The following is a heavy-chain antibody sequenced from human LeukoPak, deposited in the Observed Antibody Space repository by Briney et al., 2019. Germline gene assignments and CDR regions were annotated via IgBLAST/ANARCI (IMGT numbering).Heavy chain of an antibody. V-gene: IGHV3-30*02. D-gene: IGHD4-17*01. CDR2: IRYDGSNK. Sequence: GGSLRLSCAASGFTFSSYGMHWVRQAPGKGLEWVAFIRYDGSNKYYADSVKGRFTISRDNSKNTLYLQMNSLRAEDTAVYYCAKDSYGDYRGAFDIWGQGIMVTVSS. CDR3: AKDSYGDYRGAFDI. CDR1: GFTFSSYG. J-gene: IGHJ3*02.